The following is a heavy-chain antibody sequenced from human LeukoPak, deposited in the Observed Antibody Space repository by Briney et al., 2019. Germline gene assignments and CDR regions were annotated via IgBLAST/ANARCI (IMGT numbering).Heavy chain of an antibody. J-gene: IGHJ4*02. CDR2: IKQDGSEK. CDR1: GFTFSSYW. CDR3: AKDGNWNYFDY. V-gene: IGHV3-7*01. Sequence: GGSLRLSCAASGFTFSSYWMSWVRQAPGKGLEWVANIKQDGSEKYYVDSVKGRFTISRDNSKNTLYLQVNSLRAEDTAVYYCAKDGNWNYFDYWGQGTLVTVSS. D-gene: IGHD1-20*01.